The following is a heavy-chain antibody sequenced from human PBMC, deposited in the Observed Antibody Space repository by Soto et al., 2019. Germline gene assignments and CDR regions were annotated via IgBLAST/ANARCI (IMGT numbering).Heavy chain of an antibody. J-gene: IGHJ4*02. CDR3: AIVRFLEWLFFDY. CDR1: GGSISSGGYY. V-gene: IGHV4-31*03. CDR2: IYYSGST. Sequence: SETLSLTCTVSGGSISSGGYYWSWIRQHPGRGLEWIGYIYYSGSTYYNPSLKSRVTISVDTSKNQFSLKLSSVTAADAAVYYSAIVRFLEWLFFDYWGQGTLVTVCS. D-gene: IGHD3-3*01.